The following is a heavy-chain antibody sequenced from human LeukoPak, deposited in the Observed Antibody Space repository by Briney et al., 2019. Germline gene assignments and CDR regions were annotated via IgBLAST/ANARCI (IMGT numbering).Heavy chain of an antibody. CDR3: ARGLSEDIVVVPAAISSGEGIYYYYGMDV. V-gene: IGHV1-8*01. CDR1: GYTFTSYD. D-gene: IGHD2-2*01. CDR2: MNPNSGNT. J-gene: IGHJ6*02. Sequence: ASVKVSCKVSGYTFTSYDINWVRQATGQGLEWMGWMNPNSGNTGYAQKFQSRVTMTRNTSISTAYMELSSLRSEDTAVYYCARGLSEDIVVVPAAISSGEGIYYYYGMDVWGQGTTVTVSS.